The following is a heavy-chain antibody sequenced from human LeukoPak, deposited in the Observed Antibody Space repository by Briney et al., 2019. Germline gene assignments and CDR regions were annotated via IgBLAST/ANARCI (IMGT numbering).Heavy chain of an antibody. J-gene: IGHJ4*02. Sequence: SETLSLTCTVSGGSISSGDYYWSWIRQPPGKGLEWIGYIYYSGSTYYNPSLKSRVTISVDTSKNQFSLKLSSVTAADTAVYFCARTHCEGDCFSAIRYWGQGTPVTVSS. D-gene: IGHD2-21*02. V-gene: IGHV4-30-4*01. CDR2: IYYSGST. CDR1: GGSISSGDYY. CDR3: ARTHCEGDCFSAIRY.